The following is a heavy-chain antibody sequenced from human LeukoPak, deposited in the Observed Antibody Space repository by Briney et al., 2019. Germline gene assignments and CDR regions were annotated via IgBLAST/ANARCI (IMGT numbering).Heavy chain of an antibody. CDR1: GGSLSGHY. CDR2: VYYSGTT. J-gene: IGHJ4*02. Sequence: SETLSLTCTVSGGSLSGHYWNWIRQPPGQGLEWVAYVYYSGTTNSNPSLKSRITISVDTSKNQFSLKLGSVTAADTAVYYCVRQTYGSGSYYNLDCWGQGTLVTVSS. D-gene: IGHD3-10*01. CDR3: VRQTYGSGSYYNLDC. V-gene: IGHV4-59*08.